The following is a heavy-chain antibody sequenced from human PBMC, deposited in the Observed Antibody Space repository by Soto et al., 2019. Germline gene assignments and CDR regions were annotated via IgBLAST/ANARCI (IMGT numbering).Heavy chain of an antibody. Sequence: QVQLQESGPGLVKPSQTLSLTCTVSGGSISSGDYYWSWIRQPPGKGLEWIGYIYYSGTTYYNPSLKSRVTLSVDTSKNQFSLKLSSVTAADTAVYYCARVQLETKDSFDYWGQGTLVTVSS. V-gene: IGHV4-30-4*01. J-gene: IGHJ4*02. CDR3: ARVQLETKDSFDY. D-gene: IGHD5-18*01. CDR2: IYYSGTT. CDR1: GGSISSGDYY.